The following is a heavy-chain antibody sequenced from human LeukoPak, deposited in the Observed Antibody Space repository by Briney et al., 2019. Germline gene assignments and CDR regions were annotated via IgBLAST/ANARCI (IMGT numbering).Heavy chain of an antibody. Sequence: PSETLSLTCAVYDGSFSDYYWSWVRQPPGKGLEWIGEINHRGSTKYNPSLKSRVTISVDTSKKQFSLKLTSVTAADTAVYYCAGSSVIGLDYWGQGTLVTVSS. CDR3: AGSSVIGLDY. D-gene: IGHD4-11*01. CDR1: DGSFSDYY. CDR2: INHRGST. J-gene: IGHJ4*02. V-gene: IGHV4-34*01.